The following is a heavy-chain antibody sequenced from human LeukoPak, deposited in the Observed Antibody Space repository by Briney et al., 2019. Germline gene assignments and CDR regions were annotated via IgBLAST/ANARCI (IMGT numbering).Heavy chain of an antibody. J-gene: IGHJ5*02. Sequence: SETLSLTCAVSGGSISSGGYSWSWIRQPPGKGLEWIGYIYHSGSTYYNPSLKSRVTISVDRSKNQFSLKLSSVTAADTAVYYCARGRIVGATEPWFDPWGQGTLVTVSS. CDR1: GGSISSGGYS. V-gene: IGHV4-30-2*01. CDR3: ARGRIVGATEPWFDP. CDR2: IYHSGST. D-gene: IGHD1-26*01.